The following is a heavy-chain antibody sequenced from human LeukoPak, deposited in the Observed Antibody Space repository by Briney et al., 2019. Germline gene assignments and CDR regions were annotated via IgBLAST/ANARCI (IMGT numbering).Heavy chain of an antibody. Sequence: NPGGSLRLSCAASGFTFSRYNMNWVGQAPGKRLEWVPCIISSSNYINYADSVEGRFTISRDNAKNSLYLQMNSRRAEDTAMYYCASYDYGAFDIWGQGTMVTVSS. CDR2: IISSSNYI. CDR3: ASYDYGAFDI. J-gene: IGHJ3*02. V-gene: IGHV3-21*01. D-gene: IGHD4-17*01. CDR1: GFTFSRYN.